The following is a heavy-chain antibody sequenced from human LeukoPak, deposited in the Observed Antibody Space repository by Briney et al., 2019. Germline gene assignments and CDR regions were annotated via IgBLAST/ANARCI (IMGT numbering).Heavy chain of an antibody. CDR3: ARLVRGGVIQPTTIFDY. Sequence: PGGSLRLSCAASGFTFSSYWMTWARQAPGKGLEWVANINHDGADKYYVDSMKGRFTISRDNTKDSLYLQINSLRAEDTAVYYCARLVRGGVIQPTTIFDYWGQGSLVTVSS. CDR2: INHDGADK. V-gene: IGHV3-7*01. J-gene: IGHJ4*02. CDR1: GFTFSSYW. D-gene: IGHD3-10*01.